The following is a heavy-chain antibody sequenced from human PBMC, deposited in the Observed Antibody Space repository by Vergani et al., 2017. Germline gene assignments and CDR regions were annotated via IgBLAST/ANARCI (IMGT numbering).Heavy chain of an antibody. CDR1: GFSLSTSGVG. Sequence: QITLKESGPTLVKPTQTLTLTCTFSGFSLSTSGVGVGWIRQPPGKALEWLALIYWNDDKRYSPSLKSRLTITKDTSKNQVVLTMTNMDPVDTATYYSAHRRVTSKVFDYWGQGTLVTVSS. J-gene: IGHJ4*02. CDR3: AHRRVTSKVFDY. CDR2: IYWNDDK. V-gene: IGHV2-5*01. D-gene: IGHD4-11*01.